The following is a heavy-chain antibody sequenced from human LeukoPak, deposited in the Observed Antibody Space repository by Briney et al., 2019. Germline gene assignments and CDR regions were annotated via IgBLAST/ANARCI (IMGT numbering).Heavy chain of an antibody. CDR3: ARLFDYDSSGDPDTFNM. D-gene: IGHD3-22*01. CDR1: GDFIRRDY. J-gene: IGHJ3*02. CDR2: VSNSGRI. V-gene: IGHV4-59*01. Sequence: SETLSLTCSVSGDFIRRDYWTWIRQSPAKGLEWIGFVSNSGRIRYNPSLQSRVTLSIDASRSQLSLNLRSLSAADTAVYYCARLFDYDSSGDPDTFNMWGQGTKVTVSS.